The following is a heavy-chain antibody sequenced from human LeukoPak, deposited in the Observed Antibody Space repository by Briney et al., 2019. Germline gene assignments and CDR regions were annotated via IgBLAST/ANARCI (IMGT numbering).Heavy chain of an antibody. D-gene: IGHD3-3*01. CDR3: ARESYDFRIGQRDCYMDV. CDR1: GGSITDRYY. Sequence: PSQTLSLTCAVSGGSITDRYYWSWVRQPAGRGLEWIGRIYSGGSTNYNPSVKSRVTLSVDTSKNQFSLTLSSVTAADTAVYYCARESYDFRIGQRDCYMDVWGKGTTVTVSS. V-gene: IGHV4-61*02. J-gene: IGHJ6*03. CDR2: IYSGGST.